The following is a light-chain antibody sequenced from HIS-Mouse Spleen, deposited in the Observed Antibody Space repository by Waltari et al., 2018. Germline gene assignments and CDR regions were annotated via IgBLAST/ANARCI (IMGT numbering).Light chain of an antibody. Sequence: SYELTQPSSVSVSPGQTARITCSGDVLAKKYARWFQQKPGQAPVLVIYKDSERPSGIPERFSGSSSGTTVTLTISGAQVEDEADYYCHSAADNNRGVFGGGTKLTVL. J-gene: IGLJ3*02. CDR1: VLAKKY. V-gene: IGLV3-27*01. CDR3: HSAADNNRGV. CDR2: KDS.